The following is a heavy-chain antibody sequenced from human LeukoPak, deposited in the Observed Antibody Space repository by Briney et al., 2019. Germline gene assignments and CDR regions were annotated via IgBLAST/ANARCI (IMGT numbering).Heavy chain of an antibody. J-gene: IGHJ6*03. D-gene: IGHD2-15*01. CDR3: ARDRADIVVVVAATSYYYYYMDV. Sequence: PGGSLRLSCATSGFTFDDYGMSWVRQAPGKGLEWVSGINWNGGSTGYADSVKGRFTISRDNAKNSLYLQMNSLRAEDTAVYYCARDRADIVVVVAATSYYYYYMDVWGKGTTVTVSS. CDR1: GFTFDDYG. CDR2: INWNGGST. V-gene: IGHV3-20*04.